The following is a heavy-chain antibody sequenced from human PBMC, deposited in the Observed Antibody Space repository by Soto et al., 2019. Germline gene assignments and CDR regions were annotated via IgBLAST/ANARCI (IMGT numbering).Heavy chain of an antibody. Sequence: GESLKISCAGSGFTFSSYAMSWVRQAPGKGLEWVSGISGSGGSTFYADSVKGRFTISRDNSKNRLYLQMNSLRAEDTAVYYCAKAPPGEASGSWGNWGPGTLVTVSS. V-gene: IGHV3-23*01. CDR3: AKAPPGEASGSWGN. CDR2: ISGSGGST. J-gene: IGHJ4*02. D-gene: IGHD3-22*01. CDR1: GFTFSSYA.